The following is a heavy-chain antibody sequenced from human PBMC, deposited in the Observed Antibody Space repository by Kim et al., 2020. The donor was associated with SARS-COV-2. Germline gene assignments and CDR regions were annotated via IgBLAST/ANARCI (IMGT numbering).Heavy chain of an antibody. V-gene: IGHV1-46*01. D-gene: IGHD5-18*01. Sequence: STSYAQKFQGRVTMTRDTSTSTVYMELSSLRSEDTAVYYCARGGHTAMNYWGQGTLVTVSS. CDR2: ST. CDR3: ARGGHTAMNY. J-gene: IGHJ4*02.